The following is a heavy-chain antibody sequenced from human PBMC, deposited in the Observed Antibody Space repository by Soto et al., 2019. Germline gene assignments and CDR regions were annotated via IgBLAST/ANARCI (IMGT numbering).Heavy chain of an antibody. Sequence: SETLSLTCPVAGGSISSYYWSWIRQPPGKGLEWIGYIYSSGSTNYNPSLKGRVTMSLDTSKNQVSLNVTSVTAADTAVYYCVATPRYWGQGRLVTVSS. CDR1: GGSISSYY. CDR2: IYSSGST. CDR3: VATPRY. J-gene: IGHJ4*02. V-gene: IGHV4-59*01. D-gene: IGHD1-26*01.